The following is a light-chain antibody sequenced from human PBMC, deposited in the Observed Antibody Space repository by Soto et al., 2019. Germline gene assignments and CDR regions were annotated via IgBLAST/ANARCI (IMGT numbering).Light chain of an antibody. J-gene: IGLJ3*02. CDR3: ETWDDNTWV. Sequence: QPVLTQSSSASASLGSSVKLTCTMSSGHSSFIIAWHQQQPGKAPRFLMKLEGDGSYDKGSGVPDRFSGSSSGADRYLTISNLQFEDEADYYCETWDDNTWVFGGGTKLTVL. CDR2: LEGDGSY. V-gene: IGLV4-60*02. CDR1: SGHSSFI.